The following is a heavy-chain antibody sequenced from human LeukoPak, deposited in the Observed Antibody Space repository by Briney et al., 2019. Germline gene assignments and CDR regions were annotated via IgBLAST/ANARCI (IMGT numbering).Heavy chain of an antibody. D-gene: IGHD5-12*01. CDR3: ASRDGYNRPLDY. CDR1: GGSFSGYY. CDR2: INHSGST. J-gene: IGHJ4*02. Sequence: SETLSLTCAVYGGSFSGYYWSWIRQPPGKGLEWIGEINHSGSTNYNPPLKSRVTISVDTSKNQFSLKLSSVTAADTAVYYCASRDGYNRPLDYWGQGTLVTVSS. V-gene: IGHV4-34*01.